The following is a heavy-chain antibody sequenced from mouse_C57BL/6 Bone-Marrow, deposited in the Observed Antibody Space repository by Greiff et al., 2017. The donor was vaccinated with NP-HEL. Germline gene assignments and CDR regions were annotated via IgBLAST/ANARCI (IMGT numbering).Heavy chain of an antibody. CDR2: IDPSDSYT. D-gene: IGHD1-1*01. CDR3: ARGDYYGSSPYAMDY. CDR1: GYTFTSYW. V-gene: IGHV1-59*01. J-gene: IGHJ4*01. Sequence: QVQLQQPGAELVRPGTSVKLSCKASGYTFTSYWMHWVKQRPGQGLEWIGVIDPSDSYTNYNQKFKGQATLTVDTSSSTAYMQLSSLTSEDSAVYYGARGDYYGSSPYAMDYWGQGTSVTVSS.